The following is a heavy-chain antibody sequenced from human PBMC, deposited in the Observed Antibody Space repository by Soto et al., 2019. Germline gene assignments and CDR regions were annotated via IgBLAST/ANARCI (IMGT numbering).Heavy chain of an antibody. CDR3: ARLAEWEYYDGMDV. CDR2: IRSKADNYAT. D-gene: IGHD1-26*01. J-gene: IGHJ6*02. CDR1: GFTFSVSA. V-gene: IGHV3-73*02. Sequence: EVQLVESGGGLVQPGGSLKLSCAVSGFTFSVSAIHWVRQASGKGLEWVGRIRSKADNYATAYGASVKGRFSISRDDSKNTAYLQMSSLNTEDTAVYYCARLAEWEYYDGMDVWGPGTTVTVSS.